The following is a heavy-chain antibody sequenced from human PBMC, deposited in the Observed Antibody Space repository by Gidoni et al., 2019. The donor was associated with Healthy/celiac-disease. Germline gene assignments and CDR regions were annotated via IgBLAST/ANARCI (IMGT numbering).Heavy chain of an antibody. CDR1: GGSISSSSYY. CDR2: IYYSGRT. CDR3: ARLYSYGYRFDY. V-gene: IGHV4-39*01. D-gene: IGHD5-18*01. Sequence: QLQLQESGPGLVKPSETLSLTCTVSGGSISSSSYYWGWIRQPPGKGLEWIGSIYYSGRTYYNPSLKSRVTISVDTSKNQFSLKLSSVTAADTAVYYCARLYSYGYRFDYWGQGTLVTVSS. J-gene: IGHJ4*02.